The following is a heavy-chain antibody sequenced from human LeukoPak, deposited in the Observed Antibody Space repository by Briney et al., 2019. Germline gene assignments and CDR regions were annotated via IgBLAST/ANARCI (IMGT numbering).Heavy chain of an antibody. CDR2: IIPIFGTA. CDR1: GGTSSSYA. J-gene: IGHJ5*02. Sequence: SVKVSCKASGGTSSSYAISWVRQAPGQGLEWMGGIIPIFGTANYAQKFQGRVTITADESTSTAYMELSSLRSEDTGVYYCARNPLGITMVRGNWFRFDPWGQGTLVTVSS. CDR3: ARNPLGITMVRGNWFRFDP. V-gene: IGHV1-69*13. D-gene: IGHD3-10*01.